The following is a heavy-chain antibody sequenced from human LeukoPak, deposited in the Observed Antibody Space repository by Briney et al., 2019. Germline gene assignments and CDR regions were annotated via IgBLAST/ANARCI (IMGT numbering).Heavy chain of an antibody. J-gene: IGHJ3*02. Sequence: SETLSLTCTVSGGSISSGGYYWSWIRQHPGKGLEWIGEIFHSGRVNYIPSLQSRVTISLDKSKNQISLEVNSVTAADTAVYYCARLNADYGYYGPHDAFDIWGQGTLVAVSS. CDR2: IFHSGRV. V-gene: IGHV4-31*03. CDR1: GGSISSGGYY. CDR3: ARLNADYGYYGPHDAFDI. D-gene: IGHD4-17*01.